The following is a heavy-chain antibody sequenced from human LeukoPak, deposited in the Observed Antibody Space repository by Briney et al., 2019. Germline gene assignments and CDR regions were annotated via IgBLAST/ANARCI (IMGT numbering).Heavy chain of an antibody. CDR2: ISSSSSAR. D-gene: IGHD3-10*02. V-gene: IGHV3-48*02. J-gene: IGHJ3*02. CDR1: GFTFSGYS. CDR3: ARDYVYAFTM. Sequence: PGGSLRLSCAASGFTFSGYSMNWVRQAPAKGLEWVSYISSSSSARHYADSVKGRFTISRDNAKNSLYLQMDSLRDEDTAVYYCARDYVYAFTMGGERPVVSVSS.